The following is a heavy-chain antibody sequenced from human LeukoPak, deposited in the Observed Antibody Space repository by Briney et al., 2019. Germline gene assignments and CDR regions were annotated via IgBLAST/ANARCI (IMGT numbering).Heavy chain of an antibody. CDR1: GFTFDDYA. Sequence: GGSLRLSCAASGFTFDDYAMHWVRQAPGKGLEWVAFIRYDGSNKYYADSVKGRFTISRDNSKNTLYLQMNSLRAEDTAVYYCAKDWYSSSWYGGALDYWGQGTLVTVSS. CDR2: IRYDGSNK. J-gene: IGHJ4*02. CDR3: AKDWYSSSWYGGALDY. D-gene: IGHD6-13*01. V-gene: IGHV3-30*02.